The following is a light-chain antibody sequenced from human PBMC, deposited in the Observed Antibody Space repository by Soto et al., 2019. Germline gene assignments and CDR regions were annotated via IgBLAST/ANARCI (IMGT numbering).Light chain of an antibody. CDR3: QQYYNTPHT. V-gene: IGKV4-1*01. CDR1: QNVFHGPDNNNY. Sequence: DIVMTQSPHSLAVSLGERATINCKPSQNVFHGPDNNNYVAWYQQKPGQPPRLLIYWASTRESGVPDRFSGGVSGTDFTLTISSLQAEDVAVYYCQQYYNTPHTCGGGTKVEIK. J-gene: IGKJ4*01. CDR2: WAS.